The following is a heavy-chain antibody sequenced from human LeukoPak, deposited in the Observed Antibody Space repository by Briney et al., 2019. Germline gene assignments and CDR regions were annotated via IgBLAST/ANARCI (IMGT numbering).Heavy chain of an antibody. CDR3: AKNGDRGAYCSGGACYPYYYYYMAF. CDR1: GFTFDVYA. CDR2: ISWYRGNI. D-gene: IGHD2-15*01. V-gene: IGHV3-9*01. Sequence: PGGSLTLSCAASGFTFDVYAMHWVRHSPGEGVEWVSYISWYRGNIGHAACVAGRFTISRDNSKNAVYPQINSERGADPAVLYCAKNGDRGAYCSGGACYPYYYYYMAFWAKGTTVTISS. J-gene: IGHJ6*03.